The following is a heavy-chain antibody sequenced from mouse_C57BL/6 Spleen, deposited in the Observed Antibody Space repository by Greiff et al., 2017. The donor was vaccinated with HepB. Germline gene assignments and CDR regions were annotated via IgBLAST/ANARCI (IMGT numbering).Heavy chain of an antibody. CDR3: TTPGVYYDYEGFAY. J-gene: IGHJ3*01. Sequence: VQLKESGAELVRPGASVKLSCTASGFNIKDDYMHWVKQRPEQGLEWIGWLDPENGDTEYASKFQGKATITADTSSNTAYLQLSSLTSEDTAVYYCTTPGVYYDYEGFAYWGQGTLVTVSA. CDR1: GFNIKDDY. V-gene: IGHV14-4*01. CDR2: LDPENGDT. D-gene: IGHD2-4*01.